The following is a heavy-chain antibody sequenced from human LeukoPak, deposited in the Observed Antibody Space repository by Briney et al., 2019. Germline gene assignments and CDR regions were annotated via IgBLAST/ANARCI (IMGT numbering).Heavy chain of an antibody. J-gene: IGHJ4*02. CDR3: AILVGAAKSPFDY. D-gene: IGHD1-26*01. V-gene: IGHV3-23*01. CDR2: IIGSGSGGST. CDR1: GFTFSSHD. Sequence: QPGRSLRLSCAASGFTFSSHDMHWVRQAPGKGLEWVSNIIGSGSGGSTYYADSVKGRFTISRDNSKNTLYLQMNSLRAEDTAVYYCAILVGAAKSPFDYWGQGTLVTVSS.